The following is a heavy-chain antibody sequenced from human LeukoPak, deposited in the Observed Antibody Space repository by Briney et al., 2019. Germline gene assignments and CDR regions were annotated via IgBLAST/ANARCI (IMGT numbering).Heavy chain of an antibody. V-gene: IGHV3-23*01. D-gene: IGHD1-26*01. Sequence: PGGSLRLSCAASGFTFSSYAMSWVRQAPGKGLRWVSAISGSGGSTYYADSVKGRFTISRDNAKNSLYLQMNSLRAEDTALYYCARGVGATGDFDYWGQGTLVTVSS. CDR2: ISGSGGST. CDR3: ARGVGATGDFDY. J-gene: IGHJ4*02. CDR1: GFTFSSYA.